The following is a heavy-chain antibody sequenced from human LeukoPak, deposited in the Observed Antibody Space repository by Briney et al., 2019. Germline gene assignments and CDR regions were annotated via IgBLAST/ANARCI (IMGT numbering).Heavy chain of an antibody. J-gene: IGHJ4*02. D-gene: IGHD1-20*01. V-gene: IGHV3-66*01. Sequence: GGSLRLSCAASGFTFSDAWMSWVRQAPGKGLEWVSIIYSGGNTYYSDSVKGRFTISRDNSKNTLYLQMNSLRAEDTAVYYCAKLWVAITHFDFWGQGTLVTVSS. CDR2: IYSGGNT. CDR3: AKLWVAITHFDF. CDR1: GFTFSDAW.